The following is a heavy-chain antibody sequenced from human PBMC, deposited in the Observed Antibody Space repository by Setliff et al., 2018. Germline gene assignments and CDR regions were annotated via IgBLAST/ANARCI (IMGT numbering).Heavy chain of an antibody. J-gene: IGHJ3*02. V-gene: IGHV5-51*01. D-gene: IGHD6-25*01. Sequence: GESLTLSCKGSGYRFTTYWIGWVRQMPGKGLEWMGIVFSGDSDTRYSPSFQGQVTMSADKSINTAYLQWSSLKASDTAMYYCARLGAPASHDAFDTWGQGTMVTVSS. CDR3: ARLGAPASHDAFDT. CDR2: VFSGDSDT. CDR1: GYRFTTYW.